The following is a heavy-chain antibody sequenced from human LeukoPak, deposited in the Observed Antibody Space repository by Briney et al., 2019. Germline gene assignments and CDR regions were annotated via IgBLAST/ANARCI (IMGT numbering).Heavy chain of an antibody. CDR3: AKVAVAGCFDY. CDR2: ISWNSGSI. J-gene: IGHJ4*02. V-gene: IGHV3-9*01. D-gene: IGHD6-19*01. Sequence: GGSLRLSCAASGFTFDDYAMHWVRQAPGNGLEWVSGISWNSGSIGYADSVKGRFTISRDNAKNSLYLQMNSLRAEDTALYYCAKVAVAGCFDYWGQGTLVTVSS. CDR1: GFTFDDYA.